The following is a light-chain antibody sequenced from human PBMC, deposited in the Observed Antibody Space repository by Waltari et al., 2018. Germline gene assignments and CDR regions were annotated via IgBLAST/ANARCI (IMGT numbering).Light chain of an antibody. CDR2: DAA. Sequence: EIEMTQSPATLSVSQGERVTLSCRANQSVRSNLAWYQQKPCLATRLLVYDAAKRATGIPDRFSGSGSGTTFTLTISSLQSEDFALYFCQQYNAWPPAVTFGGGTKVEIK. CDR1: QSVRSN. CDR3: QQYNAWPPAVT. V-gene: IGKV3-15*01. J-gene: IGKJ4*01.